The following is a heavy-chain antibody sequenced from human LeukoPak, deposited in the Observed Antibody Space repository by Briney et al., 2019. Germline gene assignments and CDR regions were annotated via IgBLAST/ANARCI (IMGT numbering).Heavy chain of an antibody. Sequence: GGSLRLSCAASGFTFDDYTMHWVRQAPGKGLEWVSLISWDGGSTYYADSVKGRFTISRDNSKNSLYLQMNSLRTEDTALYYCAKDMGMEGWLLPGDYWGQGTLVTVSS. D-gene: IGHD5-24*01. CDR3: AKDMGMEGWLLPGDY. J-gene: IGHJ4*02. CDR2: ISWDGGST. V-gene: IGHV3-43*01. CDR1: GFTFDDYT.